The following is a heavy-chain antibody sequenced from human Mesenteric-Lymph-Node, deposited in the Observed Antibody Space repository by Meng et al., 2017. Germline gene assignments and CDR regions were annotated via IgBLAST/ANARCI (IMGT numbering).Heavy chain of an antibody. Sequence: QVQLQESGPGLVKASQTLSLTCTVSGASISRGGYYWSWIRQPPGKGLEWIGNIYASGSTYYNPSLQSRVTISVDTSKNQFSLNLYSVTAADTAVYYCSREEVYWGQGTLVTVSS. CDR1: GASISRGGYY. CDR3: SREEVY. V-gene: IGHV4-30-4*01. CDR2: IYASGST. J-gene: IGHJ4*02.